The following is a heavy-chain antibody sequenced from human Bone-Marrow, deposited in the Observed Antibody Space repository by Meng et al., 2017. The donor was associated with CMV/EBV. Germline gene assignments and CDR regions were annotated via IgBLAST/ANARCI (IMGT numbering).Heavy chain of an antibody. J-gene: IGHJ4*02. V-gene: IGHV3-73*01. D-gene: IGHD1-26*01. CDR1: FGGAA. CDR3: TRRGGGLSGSYFSFDY. CDR2: IRSKANSYAT. Sequence: FGGAAMHWVRQASGKGLEWVGRIRSKANSYATAYAASVKGRFTISRDDSKNTAYLQMNSLKTEDTAVYYCTRRGGGLSGSYFSFDYWGQGTLVTVSS.